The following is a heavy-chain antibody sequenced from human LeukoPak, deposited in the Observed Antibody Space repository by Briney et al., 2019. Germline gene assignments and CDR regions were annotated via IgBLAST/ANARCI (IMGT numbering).Heavy chain of an antibody. CDR2: IYTSGST. J-gene: IGHJ4*02. D-gene: IGHD4-17*01. V-gene: IGHV4-4*07. CDR3: ARVTPYYGDHVDYFDY. CDR1: GGSISSYY. Sequence: SETLSLTCTVSGGSISSYYWSWIRQPAGKGLEWIGRIYTSGSTNYNPSLKSRVTMSVDTSKNQFSLKLSSVTAADTAVYYWARVTPYYGDHVDYFDYWGQGTRVPVSS.